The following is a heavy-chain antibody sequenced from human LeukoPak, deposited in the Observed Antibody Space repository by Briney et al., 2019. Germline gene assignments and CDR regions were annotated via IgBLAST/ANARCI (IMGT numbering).Heavy chain of an antibody. CDR3: ARNWQQLEYYYYYGMDV. CDR1: LCTFSSYA. V-gene: IGHV1-69*13. Sequence: ASVNVSCKASLCTFSSYAISWVRQAPGQGREWMGGIIPIFGTANSPQKFQGRVTIPADESTSTAYMELSSLRSEDTAVYYCARNWQQLEYYYYYGMDVWGQGTTVTVSS. D-gene: IGHD6-13*01. CDR2: IIPIFGTA. J-gene: IGHJ6*02.